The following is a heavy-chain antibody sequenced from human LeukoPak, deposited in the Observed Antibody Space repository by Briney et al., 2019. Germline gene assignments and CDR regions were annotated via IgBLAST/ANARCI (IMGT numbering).Heavy chain of an antibody. D-gene: IGHD3-22*01. Sequence: GGSLRLSCAASGFTFSSYWMSWVRQAPGKGLEWVSVLYTGGGTDHADSVRGRFTISRDNSKNTLSLQMNSLRVEDTAIYYCTRSGYRHPYHFDSWGQGTRVTVSS. CDR1: GFTFSSYW. J-gene: IGHJ4*02. CDR2: LYTGGGT. V-gene: IGHV3-53*01. CDR3: TRSGYRHPYHFDS.